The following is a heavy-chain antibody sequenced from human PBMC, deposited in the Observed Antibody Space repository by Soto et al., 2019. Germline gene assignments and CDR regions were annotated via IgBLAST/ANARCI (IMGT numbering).Heavy chain of an antibody. CDR3: GRAVAIPGSPDY. J-gene: IGHJ4*02. D-gene: IGHD2-15*01. Sequence: QVQLVQSGAEVRQPASSVKVSCKTSGGTFSSYAISWVRQAPGQGLEWMGGIVPIVDTATYAQKFQGRVTITADESTSTAYLELSRLRPDATAVYYCGRAVAIPGSPDYWGQGTLVTVSS. CDR2: IVPIVDTA. V-gene: IGHV1-69*12. CDR1: GGTFSSYA.